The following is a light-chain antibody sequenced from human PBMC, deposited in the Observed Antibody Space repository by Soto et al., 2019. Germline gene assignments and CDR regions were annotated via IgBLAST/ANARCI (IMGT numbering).Light chain of an antibody. Sequence: DIQMTQSPSSLSASVGDRVTITCQASQDISNYLDWYQQKPGKAPKLLIYDASNLETGVPSRFNGSGSGTVFIFTISTLQPQHIQTYFCQQYNNLPASTLGGGTKGEIK. V-gene: IGKV1-33*01. J-gene: IGKJ4*01. CDR3: QQYNNLPAST. CDR1: QDISNY. CDR2: DAS.